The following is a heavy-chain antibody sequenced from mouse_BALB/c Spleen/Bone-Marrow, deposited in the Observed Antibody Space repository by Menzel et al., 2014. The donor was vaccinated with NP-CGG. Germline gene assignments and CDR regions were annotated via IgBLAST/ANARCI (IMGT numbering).Heavy chain of an antibody. V-gene: IGHV7-3*02. CDR2: IRNRANGYTT. J-gene: IGHJ1*01. CDR1: GFTFTDYY. D-gene: IGHD4-1*02. Sequence: EVMLVESGGGLVQPGGSLSLSCATSGFTFTDYYMNWVRPPPGKALEWLGFIRNRANGYTTEYSASVKGRFTISRDNSQSILYLQMNTLRAEDSATYYCTRAQLGRCFDVWGAGTTVTVSS. CDR3: TRAQLGRCFDV.